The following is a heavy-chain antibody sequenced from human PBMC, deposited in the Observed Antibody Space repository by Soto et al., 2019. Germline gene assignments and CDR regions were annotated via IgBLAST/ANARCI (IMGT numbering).Heavy chain of an antibody. V-gene: IGHV1-69*01. CDR3: ATSVGIAATGEDGLDV. Sequence: QVQLVQSGAEVKKTGSSVKVSCKASGGMFSTFGFSWVRPAPGQGPEWIGGIIPILTTPNYAGRFQGRVTIVADELTTTVYMDLSSLRSEDTAMYYCATSVGIAATGEDGLDVWGQGTSVTVSS. D-gene: IGHD6-13*01. CDR1: GGMFSTFG. J-gene: IGHJ6*02. CDR2: IIPILTTP.